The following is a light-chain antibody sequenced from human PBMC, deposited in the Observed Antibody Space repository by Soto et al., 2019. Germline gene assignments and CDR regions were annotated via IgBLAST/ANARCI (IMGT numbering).Light chain of an antibody. Sequence: EIVLTQSPGTLSLSPGERATLSCRASQRVSSSYLAWYQQKPGQGPRLLIYGASSRATGIPDRFRGSGSGTDFTLTISGLEPEDFAVYYCQQYAGSPRTFGQGTKVEIK. V-gene: IGKV3-20*01. CDR1: QRVSSSY. J-gene: IGKJ1*01. CDR3: QQYAGSPRT. CDR2: GAS.